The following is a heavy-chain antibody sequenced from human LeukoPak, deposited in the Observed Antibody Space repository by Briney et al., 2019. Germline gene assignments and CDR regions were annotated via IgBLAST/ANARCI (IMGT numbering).Heavy chain of an antibody. CDR3: VRDRPHNCFDP. CDR1: EFTFSAHW. J-gene: IGHJ5*02. V-gene: IGHV3-74*01. Sequence: GGSLRLSCAASEFTFSAHWMHWVRQVAGKGRVYITYIDNDETNTNYADSVKGRLTISRDNAKNTLYLQMNSLRVEDTAVYYCVRDRPHNCFDPWGQGTLVTVSS. D-gene: IGHD6-6*01. CDR2: IDNDETNT.